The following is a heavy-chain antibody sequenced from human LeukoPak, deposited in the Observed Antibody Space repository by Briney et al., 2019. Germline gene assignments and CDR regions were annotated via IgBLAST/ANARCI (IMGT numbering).Heavy chain of an antibody. CDR3: ARTLAADCTNGVCPNRYYYYYYYMDV. D-gene: IGHD2-8*01. V-gene: IGHV3-53*01. J-gene: IGHJ6*03. CDR2: IYSGGST. CDR1: GFTVSSNY. Sequence: GGSLRLSCAASGFTVSSNYMSWVRQAPGKGLEWVSVIYSGGSTYYADSVKGLFTISRDNSENTLFLQMNSLRAEDTAVYYCARTLAADCTNGVCPNRYYYYYYYMDVWGKGTKVTVSS.